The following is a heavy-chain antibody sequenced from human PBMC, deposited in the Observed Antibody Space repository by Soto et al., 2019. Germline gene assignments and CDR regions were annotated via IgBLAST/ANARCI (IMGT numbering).Heavy chain of an antibody. CDR3: AREADYYGSGRPVDYYGMDV. J-gene: IGHJ6*02. CDR2: ISAYNGNT. Sequence: ASVKVSCKASGYTFTSYGISWVRQAPGQGLEWMGWISAYNGNTNYAQKLQGRVTMTTDTSTSTAYMELRSLRSDDTAVYYCAREADYYGSGRPVDYYGMDVWGQGTTVTVSS. D-gene: IGHD3-10*01. CDR1: GYTFTSYG. V-gene: IGHV1-18*04.